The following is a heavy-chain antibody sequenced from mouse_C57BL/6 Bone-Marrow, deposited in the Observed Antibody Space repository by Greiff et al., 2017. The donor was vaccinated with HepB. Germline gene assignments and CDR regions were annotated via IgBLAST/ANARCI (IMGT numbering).Heavy chain of an antibody. D-gene: IGHD1-1*01. V-gene: IGHV15-2*01. CDR1: DSEVFPIAY. CDR3: ARRITTVVARGWYFDV. J-gene: IGHJ1*03. CDR2: ILPSIGRT. Sequence: QVHVKQSGSELRSPGSSVKLSCKDFDSEVFPIAYMSWVRQKPGHGFEWIGGILPSIGRTIYGEKFEDKATLDADTLSNTAYLELNSLTSEDSAIYYCARRITTVVARGWYFDVWGTGTTVTVSS.